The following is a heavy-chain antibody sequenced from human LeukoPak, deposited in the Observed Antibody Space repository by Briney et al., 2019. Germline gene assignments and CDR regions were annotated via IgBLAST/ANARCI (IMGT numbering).Heavy chain of an antibody. CDR2: IIPIFGTA. CDR3: ARGPNSSSWYGLDY. D-gene: IGHD6-13*01. Sequence: SVKVSCKASGYTFTSYAMNWVRQAPGQGLEWMGGIIPIFGTANYAQKFQGRVTITADESTSTAYMELSSLRSEDTAVYYCARGPNSSSWYGLDYWGQGTLVTVSS. J-gene: IGHJ4*02. V-gene: IGHV1-69*13. CDR1: GYTFTSYA.